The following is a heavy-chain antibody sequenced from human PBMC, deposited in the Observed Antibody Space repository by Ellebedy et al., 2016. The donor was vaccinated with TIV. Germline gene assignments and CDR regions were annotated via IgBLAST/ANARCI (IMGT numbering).Heavy chain of an antibody. CDR1: GYAFISYY. J-gene: IGHJ4*02. Sequence: ASVKVSCKASGYAFISYYMHWVRQAPGQSLEWLGWINAGNGDPHYSQKFQGRVTITRDTSVNTAYMELSSLRSEDTAVYYCAREVNSFDYWGQGTLVTVSS. CDR3: AREVNSFDY. CDR2: INAGNGDP. D-gene: IGHD2-21*01. V-gene: IGHV1-3*01.